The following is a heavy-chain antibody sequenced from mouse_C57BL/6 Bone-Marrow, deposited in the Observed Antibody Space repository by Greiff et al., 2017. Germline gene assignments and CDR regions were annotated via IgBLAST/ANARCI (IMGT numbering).Heavy chain of an antibody. D-gene: IGHD1-1*01. J-gene: IGHJ3*01. V-gene: IGHV14-1*01. CDR1: GFNIKDYY. Sequence: VQLQQSGAELVRPGASVKLSCTASGFNIKDYYMHWVKQRPEQGLEWIGRIDPEDGDPEYAPKFQGKATMTADTSSNTAYLPLSSLTSADTAVYYCTTDYYGSSSWFAYWDQGTLVTVSA. CDR2: IDPEDGDP. CDR3: TTDYYGSSSWFAY.